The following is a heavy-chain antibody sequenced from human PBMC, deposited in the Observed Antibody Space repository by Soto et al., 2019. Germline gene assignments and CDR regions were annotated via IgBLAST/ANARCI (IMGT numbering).Heavy chain of an antibody. V-gene: IGHV1-18*01. CDR2: ISAYNGNT. D-gene: IGHD3-3*01. CDR3: ARDFGFSVARGDAFDL. J-gene: IGHJ3*01. CDR1: GYTFTSYG. Sequence: QVQLVQSGAEVKKPGASVKVSCKASGYTFTSYGISWVRQAPGQGLEWMGWISAYNGNTNHAQKLQGRVTMTTDTSTSTDYLELRSLRSEDTAVYYCARDFGFSVARGDAFDLWGQGTMVTVSS.